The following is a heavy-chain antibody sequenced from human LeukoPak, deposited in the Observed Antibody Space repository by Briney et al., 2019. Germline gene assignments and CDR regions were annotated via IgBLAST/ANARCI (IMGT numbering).Heavy chain of an antibody. CDR3: AREGDYGDD. J-gene: IGHJ4*02. CDR1: GYSISSGYY. Sequence: SETLSLTCAVSGYSISSGYYWGWIRQPPGKGLEWIGSIYHSGSTYYNPSLKSRVTISVDTSKNRFSLKLSSVTAADTAVYYCAREGDYGDDWGQGTLVTVSS. D-gene: IGHD4-17*01. V-gene: IGHV4-38-2*02. CDR2: IYHSGST.